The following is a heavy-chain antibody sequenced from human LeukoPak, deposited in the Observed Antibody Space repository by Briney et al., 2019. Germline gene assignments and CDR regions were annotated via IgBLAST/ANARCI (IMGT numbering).Heavy chain of an antibody. CDR3: ARDRSSRTYYYDSSGYYRDDGFDI. D-gene: IGHD3-22*01. CDR2: IYYSGST. J-gene: IGHJ3*02. Sequence: SETLSLTCTVSGGSVSSYYWSWIRQPPGKGLEWIGYIYYSGSTNYNPSLKSRVTISVDTSKNQFSLKLSSVTAADTAVYYCARDRSSRTYYYDSSGYYRDDGFDIWGQGTMVTVSS. V-gene: IGHV4-59*02. CDR1: GGSVSSYY.